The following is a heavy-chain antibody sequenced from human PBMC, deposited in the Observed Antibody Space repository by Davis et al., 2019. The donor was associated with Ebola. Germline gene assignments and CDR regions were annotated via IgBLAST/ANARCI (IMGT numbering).Heavy chain of an antibody. CDR1: GGTFSTYV. J-gene: IGHJ3*02. CDR3: AREERLRYDAFDI. V-gene: IGHV1-69*13. CDR2: IIPIFGTA. Sequence: SVKVSCKASGGTFSTYVISWVRQAPGQGLEWMGGIIPIFGTANYAQKFQGRVTITADESTSTAYMELSSLRSEDTAVYYCAREERLRYDAFDIWGQGTMVTVSS. D-gene: IGHD6-25*01.